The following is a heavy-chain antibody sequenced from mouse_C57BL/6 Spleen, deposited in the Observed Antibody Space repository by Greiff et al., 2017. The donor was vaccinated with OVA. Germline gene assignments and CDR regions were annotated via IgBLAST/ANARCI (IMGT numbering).Heavy chain of an antibody. CDR2: IWGVGST. V-gene: IGHV2-6*01. CDR3: ARRLLDAMDY. CDR1: GFSLTSYG. Sequence: VKLKQSGPGLVAPSQSLSITCTVSGFSLTSYGVDWVRQSPGKGLEWLGVIWGVGSTNYNSALKSRLSISKDNSKSQVFLKMNSLQTDDTAMYYCARRLLDAMDYWGQGTSVTVSS. D-gene: IGHD1-1*02. J-gene: IGHJ4*01.